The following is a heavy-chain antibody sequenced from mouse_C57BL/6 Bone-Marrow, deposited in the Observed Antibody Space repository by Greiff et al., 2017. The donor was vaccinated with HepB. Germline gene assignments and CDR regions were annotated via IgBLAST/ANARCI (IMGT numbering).Heavy chain of an antibody. CDR2: INPNNGGT. Sequence: LMEPGASVKISCKASGYTFTDYYMNWVKQSHGKSLEWIGDINPNNGGTSYNQKFKGKATLTVDKSSSTAYMELRSLTSEDSAVYYCARFTTVVNYFDYWGQGTTLTVSS. CDR1: GYTFTDYY. J-gene: IGHJ2*01. V-gene: IGHV1-26*01. D-gene: IGHD1-1*01. CDR3: ARFTTVVNYFDY.